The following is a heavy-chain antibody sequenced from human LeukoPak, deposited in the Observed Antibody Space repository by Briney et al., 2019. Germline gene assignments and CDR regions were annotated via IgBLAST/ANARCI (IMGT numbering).Heavy chain of an antibody. CDR3: ARVGNNGRWHAPSHY. Sequence: SETLSLTCTVSGGSINGYYWSWIRQPPGEGLEWIGYIFWSGTSNYNPSLKSRVTISVDASRNQFSLNVTSVTAADTAVYYCARVGNNGRWHAPSHYWGQGALVTVSS. CDR1: GGSINGYY. CDR2: IFWSGTS. V-gene: IGHV4-59*01. J-gene: IGHJ4*02. D-gene: IGHD1/OR15-1a*01.